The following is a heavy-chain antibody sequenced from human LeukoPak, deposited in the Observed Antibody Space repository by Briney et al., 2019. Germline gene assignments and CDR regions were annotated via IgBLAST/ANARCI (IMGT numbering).Heavy chain of an antibody. V-gene: IGHV1-69*04. Sequence: SVKVSCKASGGTFSSYAISWVRQAPGQGLEWMGRIIPILGIANYAQKFQGRVTITADKSTSTAYMELSSLRSEDTAVYYCASVGYCSSTSCYHFDYWRQGTLVTVSS. CDR3: ASVGYCSSTSCYHFDY. D-gene: IGHD2-2*01. CDR1: GGTFSSYA. CDR2: IIPILGIA. J-gene: IGHJ4*02.